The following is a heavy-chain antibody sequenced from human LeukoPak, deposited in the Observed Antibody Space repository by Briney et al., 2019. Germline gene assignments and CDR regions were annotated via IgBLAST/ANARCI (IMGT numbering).Heavy chain of an antibody. J-gene: IGHJ5*01. Sequence: SQTLSLTCTVSGGSLSSGDYYWRCIRQPPGKGLEWIAYMYYSGSTYYNPSLKSRVTMSADTSKNQLSLKLSSVTAADTAVYYCARPYYYDSRIDPWGQGILVTVSS. D-gene: IGHD3-22*01. V-gene: IGHV4-30-4*01. CDR2: MYYSGST. CDR1: GGSLSSGDYY. CDR3: ARPYYYDSRIDP.